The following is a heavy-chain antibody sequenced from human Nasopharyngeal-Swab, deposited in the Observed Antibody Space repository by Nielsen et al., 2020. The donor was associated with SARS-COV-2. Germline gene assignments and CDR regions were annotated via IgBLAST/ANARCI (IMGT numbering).Heavy chain of an antibody. Sequence: GGSLRLSCAASGFTFSSYGMHWVRQAPGKGLEWVAVISYDGSNKYYADSVKGRFTISRDNSKNTLYPQMNSLRAEDTAVYYCAKIGGDSTELRAFDIWGQGTMVTVSS. V-gene: IGHV3-30*18. D-gene: IGHD3-16*01. J-gene: IGHJ3*02. CDR3: AKIGGDSTELRAFDI. CDR2: ISYDGSNK. CDR1: GFTFSSYG.